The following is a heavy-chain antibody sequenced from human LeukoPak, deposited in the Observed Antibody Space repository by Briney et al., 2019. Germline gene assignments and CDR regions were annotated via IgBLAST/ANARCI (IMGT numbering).Heavy chain of an antibody. J-gene: IGHJ4*02. CDR3: ATDGERRLRGVLAY. D-gene: IGHD3-10*01. CDR2: IYYSGST. V-gene: IGHV4-30-4*01. CDR1: GGSISSGDYY. Sequence: SETLSLTCTVSGGSISSGDYYWSWIRQPPGKGLEWIGYIYYSGSTYYSPSLKSRVTISVDTSKNQFSLKLSSVTAADTAVYYCATDGERRLRGVLAYWGQGTLLTVSS.